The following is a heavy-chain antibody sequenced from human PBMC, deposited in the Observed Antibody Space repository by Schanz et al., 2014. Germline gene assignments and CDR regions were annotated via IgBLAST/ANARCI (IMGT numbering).Heavy chain of an antibody. CDR1: GFTFRDYY. J-gene: IGHJ6*02. CDR2: ISSGSSYA. V-gene: IGHV3-11*05. Sequence: VQLVESGGGLVKPGGSLRLSCAASGFTFRDYYMSWIRQAPGKGLEWVSDISSGSSYANYADSVKGRFTISRDNSENTLYLQMNSLSADDTAVFYCAKGMGYCSGGTCYDYYYYGLDVWGQGTTVIVSS. D-gene: IGHD2-15*01. CDR3: AKGMGYCSGGTCYDYYYYGLDV.